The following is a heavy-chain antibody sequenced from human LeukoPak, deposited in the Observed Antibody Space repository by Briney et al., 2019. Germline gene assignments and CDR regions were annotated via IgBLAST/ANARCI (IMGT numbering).Heavy chain of an antibody. D-gene: IGHD6-6*01. V-gene: IGHV1-69*01. CDR1: GGTFSSYA. CDR3: ARKSLAARQGYYYGMDA. J-gene: IGHJ6*02. Sequence: ASVKVSCKSSGGTFSSYAISWVRQAPGQGLEWMGGIIPIFGTANYAQKFQGRVTITADESTSTAYMELSSLRSEDTAVYYCARKSLAARQGYYYGMDAWGQGTTVTVSS. CDR2: IIPIFGTA.